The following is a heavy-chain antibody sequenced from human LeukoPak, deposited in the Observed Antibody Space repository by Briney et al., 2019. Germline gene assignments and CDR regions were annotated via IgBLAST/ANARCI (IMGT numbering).Heavy chain of an antibody. CDR3: ALDSSGWSDDSFDI. Sequence: PSETLSLTCTVSGASISFYYWSWIRQPPGKGLEWIGYIYYSGSTNYNPSLKSRVTMSIDTSKNQFSLNLNSVTAADTAVYYCALDSSGWSDDSFDIRGHGAMVTVSS. V-gene: IGHV4-59*01. CDR1: GASISFYY. J-gene: IGHJ3*02. CDR2: IYYSGST. D-gene: IGHD6-13*01.